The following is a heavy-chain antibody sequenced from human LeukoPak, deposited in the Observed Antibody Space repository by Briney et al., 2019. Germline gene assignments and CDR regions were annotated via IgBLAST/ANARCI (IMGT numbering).Heavy chain of an antibody. CDR2: IKSKTDGGTT. J-gene: IGHJ4*02. CDR1: GFTFSNAW. V-gene: IGHV3-15*01. CDR3: TTARNDYSNLY. Sequence: GGSLRLSCAASGFTFSNAWMSWVRQAPGKGLEWVGRIKSKTDGGTTDYAAPVKGRFTISRDDSKNTLYLQMNSLKTDDTAVYYCTTARNDYSNLYWGQGTLVTVSS. D-gene: IGHD4-11*01.